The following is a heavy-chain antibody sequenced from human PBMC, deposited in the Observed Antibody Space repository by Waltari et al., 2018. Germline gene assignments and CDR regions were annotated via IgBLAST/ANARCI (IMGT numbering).Heavy chain of an antibody. CDR2: FDPEDGET. J-gene: IGHJ6*02. CDR1: GYTLTELS. V-gene: IGHV1-24*01. D-gene: IGHD6-6*01. Sequence: QVQLVQSGAEVKKPGASVKVSCKVSGYTLTELSMHWVRQAPGKGLGWMGGFDPEDGETIYAQKFQDRLTMTEDTSTDTAYMELSSLRSEDTAVYFCATRAARPHYYYSGMDVWGQGTTVTVSS. CDR3: ATRAARPHYYYSGMDV.